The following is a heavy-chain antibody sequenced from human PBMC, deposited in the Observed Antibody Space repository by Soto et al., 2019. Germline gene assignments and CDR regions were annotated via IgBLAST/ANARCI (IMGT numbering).Heavy chain of an antibody. CDR3: APTLKFRIGWFDP. V-gene: IGHV3-23*01. Sequence: GGSLRLSCAASGFTFSSYAMSWVRQAPGKGLEWVSAISGSGGSTYYADSVKGRFTISRDNSKNTLYLQMNGLRAEDTAVYYCAPTLKFRIGWFDPWGQGTLVTVSS. CDR1: GFTFSSYA. J-gene: IGHJ5*02. D-gene: IGHD2-15*01. CDR2: ISGSGGST.